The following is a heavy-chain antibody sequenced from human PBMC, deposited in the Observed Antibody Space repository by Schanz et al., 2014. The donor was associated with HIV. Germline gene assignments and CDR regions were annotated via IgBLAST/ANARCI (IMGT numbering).Heavy chain of an antibody. D-gene: IGHD1-20*01. CDR1: GFTFSSYG. CDR2: ISYDRRNK. Sequence: QVQLVESGGGVVQPGRSLRLSCAASGFTFSSYGMHWVRQAPGKGLEGVAVISYDRRNKYYADSVKGRFTISRDNSKNTLFLQMNSLRAEDTAMYYCAKDQGDITGTPFDYWGQGTLVTVSS. V-gene: IGHV3-30*18. CDR3: AKDQGDITGTPFDY. J-gene: IGHJ4*02.